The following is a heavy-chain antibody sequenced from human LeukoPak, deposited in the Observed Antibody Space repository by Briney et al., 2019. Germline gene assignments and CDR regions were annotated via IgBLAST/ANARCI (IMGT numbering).Heavy chain of an antibody. CDR3: ARSSHYYYYMDV. J-gene: IGHJ6*03. Sequence: GGSLRLSCAASVFTFSIYAIHTVPEAPGKGLEWGAHISYDGINKYYADSVKGRFTISRDNSKTTLYLQMNSLRAEDTAVYYCARSSHYYYYMDVWGKGTTVTASS. V-gene: IGHV3-30*01. CDR1: VFTFSIYA. D-gene: IGHD6-6*01. CDR2: ISYDGINK.